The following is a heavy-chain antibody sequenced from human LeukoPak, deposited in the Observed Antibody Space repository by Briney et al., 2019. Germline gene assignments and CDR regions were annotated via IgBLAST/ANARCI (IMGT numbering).Heavy chain of an antibody. D-gene: IGHD6-13*01. V-gene: IGHV4-59*01. CDR1: GGSISSYY. CDR3: ARAHSSSLPFDY. J-gene: IGHJ4*02. CDR2: IYYSGST. Sequence: SETLSLTCTVSGGSISSYYWSWIRQPPGKGLEWIGYIYYSGSTNYNPSLKSRVAISVDTSKNQFSLKLSSVTAADTAVYYCARAHSSSLPFDYWGQGTLVTVSS.